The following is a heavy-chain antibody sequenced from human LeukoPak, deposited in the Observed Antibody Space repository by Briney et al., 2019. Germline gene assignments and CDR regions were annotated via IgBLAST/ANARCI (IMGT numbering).Heavy chain of an antibody. CDR1: GFTFSSYA. Sequence: PGRSLRLSCAASGFTFSSYAMHWVRQAPGKGLEWVAVISYDGSNKYYADSVKGRFTISRDNSKNTLYLQMNSLRAEDTAVYYCARDLAAAVKVGKGGFDYWGQGTLVTVSS. CDR3: ARDLAAAVKVGKGGFDY. J-gene: IGHJ4*02. V-gene: IGHV3-30-3*01. D-gene: IGHD6-13*01. CDR2: ISYDGSNK.